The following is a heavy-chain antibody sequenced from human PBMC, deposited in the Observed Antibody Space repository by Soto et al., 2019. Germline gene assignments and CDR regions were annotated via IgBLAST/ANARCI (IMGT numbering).Heavy chain of an antibody. J-gene: IGHJ5*02. CDR3: ARVEATPSPNGFYP. CDR2: MNPSSANT. Sequence: QVQLVQSGAEVKKPGASVKVSCKASGYTFTSYDINWVRKAAGQGLEWMGWMNPSSANTGYAQKFQGRVTMTRDTSISTAYMELTNLRSEDTAMYDCARVEATPSPNGFYPWGQVTLVTVAS. V-gene: IGHV1-8*01. CDR1: GYTFTSYD.